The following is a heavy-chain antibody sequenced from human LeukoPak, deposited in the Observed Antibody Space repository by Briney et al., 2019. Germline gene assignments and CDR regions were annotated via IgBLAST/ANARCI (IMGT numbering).Heavy chain of an antibody. V-gene: IGHV4-31*03. CDR3: ARAMQLEPNFDY. J-gene: IGHJ4*02. CDR1: GGSISSGGYY. Sequence: PSETLSLTCTVSGGSISSGGYYWSWIRQHPGKGLEWIGYIYYSGSTYYNPSLKSRVTISVDTSKNQFSLKLSSVTAADTAVYYCARAMQLEPNFDYWGQGTLVTVSS. CDR2: IYYSGST. D-gene: IGHD6-13*01.